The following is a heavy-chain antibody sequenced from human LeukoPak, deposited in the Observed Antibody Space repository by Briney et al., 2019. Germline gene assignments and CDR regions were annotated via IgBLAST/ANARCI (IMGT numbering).Heavy chain of an antibody. J-gene: IGHJ4*02. Sequence: SETLSLTCTVSGGSISSSSYYWGWIRQPPGKGLEWIGSIYYSGSTYYNPSLKSRVTISVDTSKNQFSLKLSSVTAADTAVYYYARHYVDGYDWYFDYWGQGTLVTVSS. CDR1: GGSISSSSYY. D-gene: IGHD5-24*01. CDR3: ARHYVDGYDWYFDY. CDR2: IYYSGST. V-gene: IGHV4-39*01.